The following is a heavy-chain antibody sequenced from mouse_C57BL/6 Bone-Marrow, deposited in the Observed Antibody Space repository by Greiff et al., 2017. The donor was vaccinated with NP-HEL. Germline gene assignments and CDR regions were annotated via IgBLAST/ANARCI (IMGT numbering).Heavy chain of an antibody. CDR3: ARHGNGTNWYFDV. J-gene: IGHJ1*03. D-gene: IGHD2-1*01. V-gene: IGHV5-6*01. Sequence: EVQLVESGGDLVKPGGSLKLSCAASGFTFSSYGMSWVRQTPDKRLEWVATISSGGSYTYYPDSVKGRFTISRDNAKNTLYLQMSSLKSEDTAMYYCARHGNGTNWYFDVWGTGTTVTVSS. CDR1: GFTFSSYG. CDR2: ISSGGSYT.